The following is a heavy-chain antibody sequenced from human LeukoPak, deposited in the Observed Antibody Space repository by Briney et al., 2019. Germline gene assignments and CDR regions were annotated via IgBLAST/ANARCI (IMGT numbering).Heavy chain of an antibody. CDR2: INPNSGGT. CDR1: GYTFTGYY. Sequence: ASVKVSCKASGYTFTGYYMHWVRQAPGQGLEWMGWINPNSGGTNYAQKFQGRVTMTRDTSISTAYMELSRLRSDDTAVYYCAGDPVGYCSGGSCSDNWFDPWGQGTLVTVSS. V-gene: IGHV1-2*02. J-gene: IGHJ5*02. CDR3: AGDPVGYCSGGSCSDNWFDP. D-gene: IGHD2-15*01.